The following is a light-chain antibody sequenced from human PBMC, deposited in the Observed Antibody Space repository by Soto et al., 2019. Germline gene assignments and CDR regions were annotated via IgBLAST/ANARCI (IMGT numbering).Light chain of an antibody. V-gene: IGKV1-39*01. CDR3: QQSYSTPWT. J-gene: IGKJ1*01. CDR1: QSISSY. Sequence: DIQMTQSPSSLPASVGDRVTITCRASQSISSYLNWYQQKPGKAPKLLIYAASSLQSGVPSRSSGSGSETDFTLTISSLQPEDFATYYCQQSYSTPWTFGQGTKVEIK. CDR2: AAS.